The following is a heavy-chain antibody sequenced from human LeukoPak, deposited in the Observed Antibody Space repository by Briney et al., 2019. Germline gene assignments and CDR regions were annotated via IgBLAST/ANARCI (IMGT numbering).Heavy chain of an antibody. V-gene: IGHV3-23*01. CDR2: ISGSGGST. CDR1: GFTFSSYA. J-gene: IGHJ5*02. Sequence: PGGSLRLSRAASGFTFSSYAMSWVRQAPGKGLEWVSAISGSGGSTYYTDSVKGRFTISRDNARNSLYLQMNNLRGEDTAIYYCARDAGNSGYGCDLWGQGTLVTVSS. CDR3: ARDAGNSGYGCDL. D-gene: IGHD5-12*01.